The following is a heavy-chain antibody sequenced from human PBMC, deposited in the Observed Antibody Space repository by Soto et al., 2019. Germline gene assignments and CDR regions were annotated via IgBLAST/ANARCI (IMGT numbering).Heavy chain of an antibody. V-gene: IGHV1-18*01. Sequence: QAHLVQSGPEVKKPGASVKVSCKGSGYIFTSYGIAWVRQAPGQGLEWMGWISAHNGKTEYAQKLQSRVTVTRDTSASTAYLELRSLRSDDTALYYCARGRYGDYWGQGARVTVSS. CDR2: ISAHNGKT. CDR3: ARGRYGDY. CDR1: GYIFTSYG. J-gene: IGHJ4*02. D-gene: IGHD4-17*01.